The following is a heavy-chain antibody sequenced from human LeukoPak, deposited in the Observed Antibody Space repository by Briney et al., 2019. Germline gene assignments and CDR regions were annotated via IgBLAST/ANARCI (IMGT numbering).Heavy chain of an antibody. D-gene: IGHD6-6*01. CDR1: GFTFDDYA. Sequence: HPGGSLRLSCAASGFTFDDYAMHWVRHAPGKSLEWVSGISWNSGSIGYADSVKGRFTISRDNAKNSLYLQMNSLRAEDTALYYCAKDIRWQLVGGWFDPWGQGTLVTVSS. CDR3: AKDIRWQLVGGWFDP. J-gene: IGHJ5*02. CDR2: ISWNSGSI. V-gene: IGHV3-9*01.